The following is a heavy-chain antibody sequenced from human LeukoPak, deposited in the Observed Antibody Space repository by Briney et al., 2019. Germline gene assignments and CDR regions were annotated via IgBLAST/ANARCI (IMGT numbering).Heavy chain of an antibody. CDR1: GFTFSSYG. V-gene: IGHV3-30*18. CDR2: ISYEGIIK. J-gene: IGHJ4*02. CDR3: AKTKAPGIAAAREGYYFDY. Sequence: GGSLRLSCAASGFTFSSYGIHWVRQAPGKGLEWVAVISYEGIIKYYVDSVKGRFTISRDNSKNTLYLQMNSLRAEDTAVYYCAKTKAPGIAAAREGYYFDYWGQGTLVTVSS. D-gene: IGHD6-13*01.